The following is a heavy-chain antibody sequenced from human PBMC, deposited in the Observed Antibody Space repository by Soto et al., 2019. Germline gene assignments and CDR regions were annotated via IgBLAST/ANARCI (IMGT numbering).Heavy chain of an antibody. CDR2: INAGDGNT. D-gene: IGHD1-1*01. CDR3: ARDIGNSGHNCFHS. Sequence: ASVKVSCKASGYTFGDYAMHWVRQAPGQRLEWMGWINAGDGNTKYSQKFQDRVTITRDTSATTAYMELSSLISEDTAVYYCARDIGNSGHNCFHSWGQGTLVTVSS. CDR1: GYTFGDYA. J-gene: IGHJ5*01. V-gene: IGHV1-3*01.